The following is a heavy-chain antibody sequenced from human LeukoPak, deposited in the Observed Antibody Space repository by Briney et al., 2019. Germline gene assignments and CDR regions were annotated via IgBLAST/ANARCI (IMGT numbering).Heavy chain of an antibody. CDR3: TRNLWSGRSLDFDP. Sequence: GGSLRLSCSTSGFIFGDYAMSWVRQALVKGLELLAFIRSNAYGETTEYAASVKGRFTISRDDSKNIAYLQMNSLQIEDTAIYYCTRNLWSGRSLDFDPWGQGTQVTVSS. V-gene: IGHV3-49*04. D-gene: IGHD3-3*01. J-gene: IGHJ5*02. CDR2: IRSNAYGETT. CDR1: GFIFGDYA.